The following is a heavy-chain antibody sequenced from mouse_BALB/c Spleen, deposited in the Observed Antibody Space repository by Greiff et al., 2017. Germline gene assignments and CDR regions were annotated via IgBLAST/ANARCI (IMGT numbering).Heavy chain of an antibody. D-gene: IGHD1-2*01. CDR1: GYTFTSYW. J-gene: IGHJ3*01. Sequence: VQLQESGAELAKPGASVKMSCKASGYTFTSYWMHWVKQRPGQGLEWIGYINPSTGYTEYNQKFKDKTTLTADKSSSTAYMQLSSLTSEDSAVYYCARRGYITTFPYWGQGTLVTVSA. V-gene: IGHV1-4*02. CDR2: INPSTGYT. CDR3: ARRGYITTFPY.